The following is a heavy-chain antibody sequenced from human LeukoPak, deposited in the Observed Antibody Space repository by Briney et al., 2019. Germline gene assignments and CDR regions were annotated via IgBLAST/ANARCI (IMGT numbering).Heavy chain of an antibody. D-gene: IGHD3-9*01. CDR2: IKSKTDGGTT. CDR1: GFTVSSNY. V-gene: IGHV3-15*01. J-gene: IGHJ4*02. CDR3: TTVGGVRYFDWLLPG. Sequence: GGSLRLSCAASGFTVSSNYMSWVRQAPGKGLEWVGRIKSKTDGGTTDYAAPVKGRFTISRDDSKNTLYLQMNSLKTEDTAVYYCTTVGGVRYFDWLLPGWGQGTLVTVSS.